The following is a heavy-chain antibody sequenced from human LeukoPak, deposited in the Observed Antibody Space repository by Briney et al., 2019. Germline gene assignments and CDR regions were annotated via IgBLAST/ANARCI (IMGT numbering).Heavy chain of an antibody. J-gene: IGHJ5*02. Sequence: HSGGSLRLSCAASGFTFTSYAMTWVRQAPGKGLEWVSTISSSGGSTYYADSVKGRFTISRDNSKKTVYLQMNSLRADDTAVYYCAKDFDSSNWFGGIWFDPWGQGTLVTVSS. CDR3: AKDFDSSNWFGGIWFDP. CDR1: GFTFTSYA. D-gene: IGHD6-13*01. CDR2: ISSSGGST. V-gene: IGHV3-23*01.